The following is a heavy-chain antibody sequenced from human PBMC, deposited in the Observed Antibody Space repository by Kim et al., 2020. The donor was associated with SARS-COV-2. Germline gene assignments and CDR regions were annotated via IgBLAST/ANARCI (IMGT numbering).Heavy chain of an antibody. CDR1: GFAFSNYW. Sequence: GGSLRLSCAASGFAFSNYWMSWVRQAPGKGLEWVANINQAGSDKYFVDSVKGRFTISRDNAKNSLFLQMNSLRDEDTAVYYCAKYSSSWKIFDYWGQGTLVTVSS. CDR3: AKYSSSWKIFDY. D-gene: IGHD4-4*01. CDR2: INQAGSDK. V-gene: IGHV3-7*01. J-gene: IGHJ4*02.